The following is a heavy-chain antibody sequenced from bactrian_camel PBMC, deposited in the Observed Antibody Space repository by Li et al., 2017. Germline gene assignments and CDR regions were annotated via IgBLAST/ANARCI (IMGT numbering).Heavy chain of an antibody. CDR1: GLTFDLYA. D-gene: IGHD1*01. CDR3: AAASTPLAEYNY. V-gene: IGHV3S36*01. J-gene: IGHJ4*01. Sequence: VQLVESGGGLVQAGESLTLSCTVSGLTFDLYAMNWFRQAPGMGLEWVSTIKTDGTTSYAASVQGRFTHSRDNDKNTVYLQMNSLKPEDTAVYYCAAASTPLAEYNYWGQGTQVTVS. CDR2: IKTDGTT.